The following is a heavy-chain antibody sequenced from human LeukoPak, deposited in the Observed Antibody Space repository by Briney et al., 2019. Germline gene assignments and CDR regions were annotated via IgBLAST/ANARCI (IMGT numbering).Heavy chain of an antibody. D-gene: IGHD2-2*02. CDR2: IKQDESEK. V-gene: IGHV3-7*01. CDR1: GFTFGNYW. J-gene: IGHJ4*02. Sequence: PGGALRLSCAASGFTFGNYWMTWFRQAPGKGLEWVANIKQDESEKYYVDSVKGRFTISRDNAKNSLYLQMNSLRAEDTAVYYCAKHHCSSTSCYRVFDFWGQGTLVTVSS. CDR3: AKHHCSSTSCYRVFDF.